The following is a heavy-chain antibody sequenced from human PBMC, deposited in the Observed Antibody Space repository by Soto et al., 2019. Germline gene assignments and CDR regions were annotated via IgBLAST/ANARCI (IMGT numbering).Heavy chain of an antibody. J-gene: IGHJ3*02. CDR1: GGTFSSYA. Sequence: QVQLVQSGAEVKKPGPSVKVSCKASGGTFSSYAISWVRQAPGQGLEWMGGIIPIFGTANYAQKSQGRVTITADESTSTAYMELSSLRSEDTAVYYCARWLSGSYGKGAFDIWGQGTMVTVSS. D-gene: IGHD1-26*01. CDR3: ARWLSGSYGKGAFDI. CDR2: IIPIFGTA. V-gene: IGHV1-69*01.